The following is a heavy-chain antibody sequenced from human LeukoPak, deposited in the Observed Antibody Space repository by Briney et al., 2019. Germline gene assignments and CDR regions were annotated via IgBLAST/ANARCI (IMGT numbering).Heavy chain of an antibody. CDR3: ARGYGGYSYAPPPFDY. J-gene: IGHJ4*02. D-gene: IGHD5-18*01. CDR1: RFTFSSYG. CDR2: IWYDGSNK. V-gene: IGHV3-33*01. Sequence: PGGSLRLSCAASRFTFSSYGMHWVRQAPGKGLEWVAVIWYDGSNKYYADSVKGRFTISRDNSKNTLYLQMNSLRAEDTAVYYCARGYGGYSYAPPPFDYWGQGTLVTVSS.